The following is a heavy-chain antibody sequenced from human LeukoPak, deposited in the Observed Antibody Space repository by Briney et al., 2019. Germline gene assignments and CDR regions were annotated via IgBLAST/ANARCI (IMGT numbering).Heavy chain of an antibody. CDR3: ARGDNGDYVGWFVP. CDR2: INHSGSTI. V-gene: IGHV3-48*03. D-gene: IGHD4-17*01. J-gene: IGHJ5*02. CDR1: GFTFSSYE. Sequence: SAGSLSLTCAASGFTFSSYEMNWVRQPPGKGLEWVSYINHSGSTIYNADSMNGRFIISRDNNKHSLHMQINIMTADDAVVYYCARGDNGDYVGWFVPWGQGTLVTVS.